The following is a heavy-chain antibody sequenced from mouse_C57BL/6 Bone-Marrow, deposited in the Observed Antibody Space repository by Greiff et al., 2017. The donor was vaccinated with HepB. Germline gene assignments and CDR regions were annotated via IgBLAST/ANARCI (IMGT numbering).Heavy chain of an antibody. D-gene: IGHD1-1*01. V-gene: IGHV2-6*01. CDR2: IWGVGST. CDR1: GFSLTSYG. J-gene: IGHJ3*01. Sequence: QVQLQQSGPGLVAPSQSLSITCTVSGFSLTSYGVDWVRQSPGKGLEWLGVIWGVGSTNYNSALKSRLSISKDNSKSQVFLKMNSLQTDDTAMYYCASLNYYGSSSWFAYWGQGTLVTVSA. CDR3: ASLNYYGSSSWFAY.